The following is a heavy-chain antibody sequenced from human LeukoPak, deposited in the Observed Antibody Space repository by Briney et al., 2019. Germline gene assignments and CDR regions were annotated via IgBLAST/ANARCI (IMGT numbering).Heavy chain of an antibody. D-gene: IGHD4-23*01. CDR1: SYTFTYYG. CDR2: ISPYNGNT. J-gene: IGHJ4*02. V-gene: IGHV1-18*01. CDR3: ARDRPSPSTVASKSLDY. Sequence: GASVKVSCTASSYTFTYYGISWVRQAPGQGLEWMGWISPYNGNTNYAQKFHGRVTMITDTSTSTAYMELRSLRSDDTAMYYCARDRPSPSTVASKSLDYWGQGTLITVSS.